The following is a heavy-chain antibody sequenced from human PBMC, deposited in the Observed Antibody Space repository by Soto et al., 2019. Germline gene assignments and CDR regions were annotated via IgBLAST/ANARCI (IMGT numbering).Heavy chain of an antibody. J-gene: IGHJ4*02. CDR1: GGTFSSYT. D-gene: IGHD6-19*01. Sequence: ASVKVCCKASGGTFSSYTISWVRQAPGQGLEWMGRIIPILGIANYAQKFQGRVTITADKSTSTAYMELSSLRSEDTAVYYCARESDSSGLDYWGQGTLVTVSS. CDR2: IIPILGIA. V-gene: IGHV1-69*04. CDR3: ARESDSSGLDY.